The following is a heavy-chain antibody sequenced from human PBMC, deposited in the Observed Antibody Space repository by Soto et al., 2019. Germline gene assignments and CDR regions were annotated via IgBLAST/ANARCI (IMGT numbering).Heavy chain of an antibody. J-gene: IGHJ3*02. Sequence: GASVKVSCKASGYTFTSYDFHWVRQAPGQGLEWMGWMNPNSGNTGYAQKFQGRVTMTRNTSISTAYMELSSLRSEDTAVYYCARGIPNYDFWSGPHAAFDIWGQGTMVTVSS. D-gene: IGHD3-3*01. CDR3: ARGIPNYDFWSGPHAAFDI. V-gene: IGHV1-8*02. CDR2: MNPNSGNT. CDR1: GYTFTSYD.